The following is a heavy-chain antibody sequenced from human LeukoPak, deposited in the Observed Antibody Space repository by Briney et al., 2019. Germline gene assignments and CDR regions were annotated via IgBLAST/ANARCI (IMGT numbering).Heavy chain of an antibody. CDR2: ISADGNNI. V-gene: IGHV3-23*01. Sequence: GGSLRLSCTATGFTFAVFGMAWVRQAPGRGLEWVSTISADGNNIHQADSVKGRFSISRDNSGGTLYLEMNSLRAEDTAIYYSAKDAGPQQLVFFDSWGQGTLVAVSS. CDR3: AKDAGPQQLVFFDS. CDR1: GFTFAVFG. D-gene: IGHD6-6*01. J-gene: IGHJ4*02.